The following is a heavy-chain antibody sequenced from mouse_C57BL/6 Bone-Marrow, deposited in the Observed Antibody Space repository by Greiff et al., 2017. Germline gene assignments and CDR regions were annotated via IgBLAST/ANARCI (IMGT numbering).Heavy chain of an antibody. Sequence: VQLQQPGAELVMPGASVKLSCKASGYTFTSYWMHWVKQRPGQGLEWIGEIDPSDSYTNYNQKFKGKSTLTVDKSSSTAYMQLSSLTSEDSAVYYCAREGYYGSSPFDYWGQGTTLTVSS. V-gene: IGHV1-69*01. CDR3: AREGYYGSSPFDY. D-gene: IGHD1-1*01. CDR1: GYTFTSYW. J-gene: IGHJ2*01. CDR2: IDPSDSYT.